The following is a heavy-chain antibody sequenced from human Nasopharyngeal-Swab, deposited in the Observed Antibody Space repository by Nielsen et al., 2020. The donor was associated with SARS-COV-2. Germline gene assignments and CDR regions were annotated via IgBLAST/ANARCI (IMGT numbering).Heavy chain of an antibody. CDR1: GGSINRTDYY. CDR2: IYYSGIT. J-gene: IGHJ3*02. Sequence: SETLSLTCTASGGSINRTDYYGGWIRQTPGKGLEWIGSIYYSGITYYNPSLKSRVTISVDTSKNQFSLKVSSVTAADTAVYYCAKTRYYYSSGSPFDAFDIWGQGTTVTVSS. V-gene: IGHV4-39*01. CDR3: AKTRYYYSSGSPFDAFDI. D-gene: IGHD3-22*01.